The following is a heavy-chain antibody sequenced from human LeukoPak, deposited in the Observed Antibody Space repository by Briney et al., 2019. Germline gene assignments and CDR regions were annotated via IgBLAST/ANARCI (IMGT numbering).Heavy chain of an antibody. V-gene: IGHV1-2*02. CDR3: ATNPSDLYYYYYMDV. CDR1: GYTFTDYY. CDR2: INPASGGA. J-gene: IGHJ6*03. Sequence: ASVKVSYKASGYTFTDYYMHWVRQAPGQGLEWMGWINPASGGANSAQKFQGRVTMTRDTSISTAYMELSRLRSDDTAVYYCATNPSDLYYYYYMDVWGKGTTVTISS.